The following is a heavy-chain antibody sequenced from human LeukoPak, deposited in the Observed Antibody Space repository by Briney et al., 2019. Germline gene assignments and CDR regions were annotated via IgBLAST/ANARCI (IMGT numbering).Heavy chain of an antibody. Sequence: PGGSLRLSCAASGFTFSSYGMHWVRQAPGKGLEWVAFIRYDGSNKYYADSVKGRFTISRDNSKNTLYLQMNSLRAEDTAVYYCAKDIGYYGSPRDYWGQETLVTVSS. CDR3: AKDIGYYGSPRDY. D-gene: IGHD3-10*01. J-gene: IGHJ4*02. CDR1: GFTFSSYG. CDR2: IRYDGSNK. V-gene: IGHV3-30*02.